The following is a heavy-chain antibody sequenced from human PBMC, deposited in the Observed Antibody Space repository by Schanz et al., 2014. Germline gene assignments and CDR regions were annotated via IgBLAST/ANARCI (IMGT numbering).Heavy chain of an antibody. V-gene: IGHV3-NL1*01. Sequence: QVQLVESGGGVVQPGRSLRLSCAASGFTFSSYGMNWLRQAPGKGLEWVSVIGVDGTTTYYADSVKGRFTISRDNSKNTLYLQMNSLRAEDTAVYFCAKIERNEDWGQGTLXTVSS. CDR2: IGVDGTTT. J-gene: IGHJ4*02. CDR1: GFTFSSYG. D-gene: IGHD1-1*01. CDR3: AKIERNED.